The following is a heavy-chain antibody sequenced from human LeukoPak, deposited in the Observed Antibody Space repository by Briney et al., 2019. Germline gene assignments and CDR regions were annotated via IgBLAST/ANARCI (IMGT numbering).Heavy chain of an antibody. CDR1: GGSISSYY. J-gene: IGHJ4*02. Sequence: KPSETLSLTCTVSGGSISSYYWSWIRQPPGKELEWIGYIYYSGSTNYNPSLKSRVTISVDTSKNQFSLKLSSVTAADTAVYYCARDAGYCSGGSCYHDYWGQGTLVTVSS. CDR3: ARDAGYCSGGSCYHDY. D-gene: IGHD2-15*01. V-gene: IGHV4-59*01. CDR2: IYYSGST.